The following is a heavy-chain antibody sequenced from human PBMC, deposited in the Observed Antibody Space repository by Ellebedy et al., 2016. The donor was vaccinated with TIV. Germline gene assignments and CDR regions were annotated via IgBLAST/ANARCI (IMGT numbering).Heavy chain of an antibody. V-gene: IGHV4-59*01. J-gene: IGHJ4*02. CDR3: ARDREHTHGRTFGS. D-gene: IGHD1/OR15-1a*01. Sequence: MPSETLSLTCTVSGGSFSTYFWSWIRQPPGKGLEWIGFISNNETTNYNPSLKSRVTISVDKSKNKLSLTLSAVTAADTAVYYCARDREHTHGRTFGSWGQGTLVTVSS. CDR1: GGSFSTYF. CDR2: ISNNETT.